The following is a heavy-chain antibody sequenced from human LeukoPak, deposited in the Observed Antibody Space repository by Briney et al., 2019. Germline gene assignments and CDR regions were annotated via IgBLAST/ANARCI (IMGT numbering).Heavy chain of an antibody. J-gene: IGHJ4*02. D-gene: IGHD6-13*01. CDR3: ARAYSSSWYDY. CDR1: GFTFGTYG. V-gene: IGHV3-23*01. CDR2: ISGRGNNT. Sequence: GGSLRLSCAASGFTFGTYGMSWVRQAPGKGLEWVSSISGRGNNTYYADSVKGRFTISRDNSKNTLHLQVNSLRAEDTAIYYCARAYSSSWYDYWGQGTLVTVSS.